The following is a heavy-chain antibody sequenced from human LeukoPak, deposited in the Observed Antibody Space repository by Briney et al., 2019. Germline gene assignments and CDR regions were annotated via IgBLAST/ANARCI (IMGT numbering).Heavy chain of an antibody. J-gene: IGHJ4*02. CDR3: AEFYGSGTYTFDY. CDR2: IYTGGTT. D-gene: IGHD3-10*01. CDR1: GFTVSSNY. V-gene: IGHV3-66*02. Sequence: GGSLRLSCAASGFTVSSNYMSWVRQAPGKGLEWVSVIYTGGTTYYADSVKGRFTISRDNCKNTLYLQMNSLRAEDTAVYYCAEFYGSGTYTFDYWGQGTLVTVSS.